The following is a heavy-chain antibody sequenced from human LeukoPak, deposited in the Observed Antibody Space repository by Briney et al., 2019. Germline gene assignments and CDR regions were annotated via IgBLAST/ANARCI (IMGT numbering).Heavy chain of an antibody. V-gene: IGHV3-30*04. CDR2: ISYDGSNK. CDR1: GFTFSSYA. D-gene: IGHD3-22*01. J-gene: IGHJ4*02. Sequence: GGSLRLSCAASGFTFSSYAMHWVRQAPGKALKWVAVISYDGSNKYYADSVKGRFTISRDNSKNTLYLQMNSLRAEDTAVYYCARDHDSSGYYYGSGDYWGQGTLVTVSS. CDR3: ARDHDSSGYYYGSGDY.